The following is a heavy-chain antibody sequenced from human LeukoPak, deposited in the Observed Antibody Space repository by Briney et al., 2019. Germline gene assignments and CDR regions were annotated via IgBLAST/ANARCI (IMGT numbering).Heavy chain of an antibody. J-gene: IGHJ6*03. V-gene: IGHV3-9*01. CDR2: ISWNSGSI. CDR1: GFTFDDYA. Sequence: GRSLRLSCAASGFTFDDYAMHWVRQAPGKGLEWVSGISWNSGSIGYADSVKGRLTISRDNAKNSLYLQMNSLRAEDTALYYCAKEERELLPFRGYYYYYYYMDVWGKGTTVTVSS. D-gene: IGHD1-26*01. CDR3: AKEERELLPFRGYYYYYYYMDV.